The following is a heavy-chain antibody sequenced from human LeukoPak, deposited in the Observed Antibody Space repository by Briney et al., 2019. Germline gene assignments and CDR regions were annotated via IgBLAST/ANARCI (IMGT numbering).Heavy chain of an antibody. V-gene: IGHV5-51*01. D-gene: IGHD5-18*01. CDR1: GYSFTTYC. CDR2: IYPGDSDT. CDR3: AIHISVDTAFDF. J-gene: IGHJ5*01. Sequence: GESLKISCKSSGYSFTTYCIGWVRQMPGKSLEWMGIIYPGDSDTKYSPSFQGQITISADKSISTAYLQWSSLKASDIAMYYCAIHISVDTAFDFWGRGTLLTVSS.